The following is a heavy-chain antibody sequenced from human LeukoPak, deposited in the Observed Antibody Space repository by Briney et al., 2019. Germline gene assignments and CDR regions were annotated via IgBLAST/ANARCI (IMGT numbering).Heavy chain of an antibody. CDR1: GFTFSSYW. Sequence: GGSLRLSCAASGFTFSSYWMHWVRQVPGKGLVRVSRINSDGSSTSYADSVRGRFTISRDNAKNTLYLQMNSLRAEDTAVYYCARDGSIIAFDMWGQGTMVTVSS. V-gene: IGHV3-74*01. D-gene: IGHD1-26*01. CDR3: ARDGSIIAFDM. J-gene: IGHJ3*02. CDR2: INSDGSST.